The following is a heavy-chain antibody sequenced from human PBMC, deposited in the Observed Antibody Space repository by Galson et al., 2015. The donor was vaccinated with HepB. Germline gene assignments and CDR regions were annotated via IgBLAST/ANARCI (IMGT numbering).Heavy chain of an antibody. CDR1: RYTFTRYN. V-gene: IGHV1-46*01. CDR3: ARDIAAAGVVFDS. J-gene: IGHJ4*02. CDR2: INPTGYST. D-gene: IGHD6-13*01. Sequence: SVKVSCKAPRYTFTRYNMHWVRQAPGQGLEWMGVINPTGYSTTYARKFQGRVTMTTDTSTSTAYMELRSLRSDDTAVYFCARDIAAAGVVFDSWGQGTLVTVSS.